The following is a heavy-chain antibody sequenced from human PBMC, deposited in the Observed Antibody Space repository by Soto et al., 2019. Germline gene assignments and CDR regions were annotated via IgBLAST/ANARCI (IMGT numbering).Heavy chain of an antibody. CDR2: IYYTGST. J-gene: IGHJ2*01. CDR1: GGSISSYY. CDR3: EKGRGTTYTSDWYFAL. D-gene: IGHD1-1*01. Sequence: QVQLQESGPGLVKPSETLSLTCTVSGGSISSYYWSWILQPPVKGLEWIGYIYYTGSTNYNPSLKSRDTIPVDTSKKEYTLKLTPETAADTAMDHCEKGRGTTYTSDWYFALWGRGDLVTVS. V-gene: IGHV4-59*01.